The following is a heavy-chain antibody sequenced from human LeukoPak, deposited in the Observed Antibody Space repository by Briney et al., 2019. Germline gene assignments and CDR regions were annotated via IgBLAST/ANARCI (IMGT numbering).Heavy chain of an antibody. CDR2: INSDGSST. CDR3: ARDSGYDFWSGYYTGFDY. CDR1: GFTFSSYW. D-gene: IGHD3-3*01. J-gene: IGHJ4*02. Sequence: GGSLRLSCAASGFTFSSYWMHWVRQAPGKGLVWVSRINSDGSSTSYADSVKGRFTISRDNAKNSLYLQMNSLRAEDTAVYYCARDSGYDFWSGYYTGFDYWGQGTLVTVSS. V-gene: IGHV3-74*01.